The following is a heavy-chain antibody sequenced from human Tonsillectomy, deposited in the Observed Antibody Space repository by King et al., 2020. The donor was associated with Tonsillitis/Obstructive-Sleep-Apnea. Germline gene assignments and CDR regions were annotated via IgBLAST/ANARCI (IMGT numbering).Heavy chain of an antibody. CDR2: INHGGRT. CDR3: AGTGKIVKPGTVRLRGNWFDP. J-gene: IGHJ5*02. D-gene: IGHD4-17*01. CDR1: SGSFSGYY. Sequence: VQLQQWGAGLLKPSETLSLTCAVYSGSFSGYYWSWIRQPPGKGLEWIGEINHGGRTNYNPSLKSRVTMSVDTSKNQFSLKLSSVTAADTAVYYCAGTGKIVKPGTVRLRGNWFDPWGPGTLVSISS. V-gene: IGHV4-34*01.